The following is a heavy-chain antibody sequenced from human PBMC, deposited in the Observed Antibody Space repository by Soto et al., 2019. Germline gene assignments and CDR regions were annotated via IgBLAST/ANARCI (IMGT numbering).Heavy chain of an antibody. Sequence: SETLSLTCAVSGGSISSGGHSWSWIRQTPGKGLEWIGYIYNTGSTYYNPSLKSRVTISIDWSKNQFSLKLTSVTAADTAVYYCARCTDYGAGGMDVLGKGTTVTVSS. CDR3: ARCTDYGAGGMDV. CDR1: GGSISSGGHS. J-gene: IGHJ6*04. V-gene: IGHV4-30-2*01. CDR2: IYNTGST. D-gene: IGHD4-17*01.